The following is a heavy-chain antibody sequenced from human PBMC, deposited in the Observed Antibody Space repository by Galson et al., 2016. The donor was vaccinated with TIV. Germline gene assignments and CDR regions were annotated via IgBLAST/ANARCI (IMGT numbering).Heavy chain of an antibody. CDR3: ARVWGDFRSGPVAFHFGMDV. J-gene: IGHJ6*02. CDR2: VVPQYGTT. CDR1: GVSFNTHG. V-gene: IGHV1-69*05. D-gene: IGHD6-25*01. Sequence: QSGAEVKKPGASVKVSCKASGVSFNTHGIVWVRQAPGQGLEWVGEVVPQYGTTTNTQSFQDRVTITTDESTSTAYMEVSRLKSEDTAVYYCARVWGDFRSGPVAFHFGMDVWGQGTTVVVSS.